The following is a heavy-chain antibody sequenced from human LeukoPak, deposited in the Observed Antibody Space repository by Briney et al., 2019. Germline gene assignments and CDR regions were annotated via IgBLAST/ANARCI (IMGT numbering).Heavy chain of an antibody. CDR1: GYTFTDYY. V-gene: IGHV1-2*02. CDR3: GRPDFGSGNYYPPPH. Sequence: ASVKVSCKASGYTFTDYYIHWVRQAPGQGLEYMGWISPNSGGTNYARYFQGRVTMTRDTSISTAYMELSRLRSDDTAVYYCGRPDFGSGNYYPPPHWGQGTLVTVSS. J-gene: IGHJ4*02. D-gene: IGHD3-10*01. CDR2: ISPNSGGT.